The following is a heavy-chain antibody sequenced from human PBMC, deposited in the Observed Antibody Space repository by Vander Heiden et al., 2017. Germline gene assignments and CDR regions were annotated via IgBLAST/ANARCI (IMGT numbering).Heavy chain of an antibody. CDR2: IYHSGST. CDR1: GYSLSSGYY. CDR3: ARALYAHVRSGRPGRPSAEFDY. V-gene: IGHV4-38-2*01. Sequence: QVQLQESGPGLVKPSVTLSLTCAVSGYSLSSGYYWGWIRQPPGKGLEWIGSIYHSGSTYYNPSLKSRVTISVDTSKNQFSLKLSSVTAADTAVYYCARALYAHVRSGRPGRPSAEFDYWGQGTLVTVSS. D-gene: IGHD2-8*01. J-gene: IGHJ4*02.